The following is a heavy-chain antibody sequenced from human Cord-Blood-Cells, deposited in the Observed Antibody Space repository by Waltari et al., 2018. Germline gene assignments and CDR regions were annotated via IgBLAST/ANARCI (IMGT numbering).Heavy chain of an antibody. J-gene: IGHJ5*02. CDR3: ARSSLGVGVEWFREFPPSNWFDP. Sequence: QVQLQESGPGLAKPSETLSLTCAVSGYSIRRGYYSGWILQHPGKGREWLGSLYPSGSTYYNPSLKSRVTISVDTSKNQFSLKLSSVTAADTAVYYCARSSLGVGVEWFREFPPSNWFDPWGQGTLVTVSS. D-gene: IGHD3-10*01. V-gene: IGHV4-38-2*01. CDR2: LYPSGST. CDR1: GYSIRRGYY.